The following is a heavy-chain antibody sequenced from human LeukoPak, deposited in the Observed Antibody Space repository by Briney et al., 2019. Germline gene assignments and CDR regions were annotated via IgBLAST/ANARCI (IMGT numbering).Heavy chain of an antibody. D-gene: IGHD2-15*01. CDR2: MNPNSGNT. Sequence: ALVKVSCKASGYTFTSYDINWVRQATGQGLEWMGWMNPNSGNTGYAQKFQGRVTMTRNTSISTAYMELSSLRSEDTAVYYCARSTSSYYYYYMDVWGKGTTVTVSS. V-gene: IGHV1-8*01. J-gene: IGHJ6*03. CDR1: GYTFTSYD. CDR3: ARSTSSYYYYYMDV.